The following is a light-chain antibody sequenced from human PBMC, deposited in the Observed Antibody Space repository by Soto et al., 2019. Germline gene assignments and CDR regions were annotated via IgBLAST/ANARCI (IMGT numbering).Light chain of an antibody. CDR3: QQCGSSPWT. Sequence: EIVLTQSPGTLSLSPGERATLSCRASQSVSSYYLAWYQQKPGQAPRLLIYAASSRATGIPDRFSGGGSGTDFTITISRLEHEDVAVYYCQQCGSSPWTFGQGTKVEIK. CDR1: QSVSSYY. V-gene: IGKV3-20*01. J-gene: IGKJ1*01. CDR2: AAS.